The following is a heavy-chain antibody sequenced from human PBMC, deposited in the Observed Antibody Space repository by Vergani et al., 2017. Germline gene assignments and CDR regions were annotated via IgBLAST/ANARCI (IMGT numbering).Heavy chain of an antibody. CDR3: ARGVGYCSGGSCYDY. V-gene: IGHV4-31*03. CDR1: GGSISSGGYY. J-gene: IGHJ4*02. Sequence: QVQLQESGPGLVKPSQTLSLTCTVSGGSISSGGYYCSWIRQHPGKGLEWIGYIYSSGSPYYNPSLKSRVTISVDTSKNQFSLKLSSVTAADTAVYYCARGVGYCSGGSCYDYWGQGTLVTVSS. CDR2: IYSSGSP. D-gene: IGHD2-15*01.